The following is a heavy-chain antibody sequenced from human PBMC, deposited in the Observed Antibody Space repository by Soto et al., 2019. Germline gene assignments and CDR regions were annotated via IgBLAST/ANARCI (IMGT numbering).Heavy chain of an antibody. CDR2: INPNSGGT. J-gene: IGHJ6*02. V-gene: IGHV1-2*02. CDR1: GYTFTGYY. Sequence: ASVKVSCKASGYTFTGYYMHWVRQAPGQGLEWMGWINPNSGGTNYAQKFQGRVTMTRDTSISTAYMELSRLRSDDTAVYYCARENVYSYGLWYYYYGMDVWGQGPTVTVSS. CDR3: ARENVYSYGLWYYYYGMDV. D-gene: IGHD5-18*01.